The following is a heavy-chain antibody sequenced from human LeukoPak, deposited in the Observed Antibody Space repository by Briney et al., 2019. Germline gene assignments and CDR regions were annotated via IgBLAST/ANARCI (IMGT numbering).Heavy chain of an antibody. CDR1: GFTSSSYS. D-gene: IGHD4-17*01. V-gene: IGHV3-21*01. Sequence: PGGSLRLSCAASGFTSSSYSMNWVRQAPGKGLEWVSSISSSSSYIYYADSVKGRFTISRDNAKNSLYLQMNSLRAEDTAVYYCAKTTDNYYYYYMDVWGKGTTVTVSS. CDR2: ISSSSSYI. J-gene: IGHJ6*03. CDR3: AKTTDNYYYYYMDV.